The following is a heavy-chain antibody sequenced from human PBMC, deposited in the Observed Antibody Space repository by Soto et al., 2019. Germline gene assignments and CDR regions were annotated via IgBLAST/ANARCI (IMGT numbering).Heavy chain of an antibody. CDR1: GYTFTSYA. CDR2: INAGNGNT. J-gene: IGHJ3*02. Sequence: ASVKVSCKASGYTFTSYAMHWVRQAPGQRLEWMGWINAGNGNTKYSQKFQGRVTITRDTSASTAYMELSSLRSDDTAVYYCPGSASNYGFRIGYSIDIGGEGTMVTV. D-gene: IGHD3-3*01. CDR3: PGSASNYGFRIGYSIDI. V-gene: IGHV1-3*01.